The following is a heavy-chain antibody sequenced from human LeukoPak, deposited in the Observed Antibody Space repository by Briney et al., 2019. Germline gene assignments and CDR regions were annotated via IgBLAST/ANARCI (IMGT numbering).Heavy chain of an antibody. Sequence: ASVKVSCKVSGYTLTELSMHWVRQAPGKGLEWMGGFDPEDGETIYAQKFQGRVTMTRDTSTRTVYMEVNSLRSEDTAVYYCARQGTYSSAIGMGYWGQGTLVTVSS. CDR3: ARQGTYSSAIGMGY. J-gene: IGHJ4*02. CDR2: FDPEDGET. CDR1: GYTLTELS. D-gene: IGHD6-19*01. V-gene: IGHV1-24*01.